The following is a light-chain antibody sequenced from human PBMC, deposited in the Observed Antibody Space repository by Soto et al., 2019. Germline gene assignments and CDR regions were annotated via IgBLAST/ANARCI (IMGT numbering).Light chain of an antibody. V-gene: IGKV1-39*01. Sequence: DIQMTQSPSSLSASVGDRVTITCRASQPISNYVNWYQQKPGKAPELLIYAASTLQRGVPSRFSGSGSGTDFTLTISCLQAEDVATYYCEKYDSFPGSFGQGTKVDI. CDR2: AAS. CDR3: EKYDSFPGS. CDR1: QPISNY. J-gene: IGKJ1*01.